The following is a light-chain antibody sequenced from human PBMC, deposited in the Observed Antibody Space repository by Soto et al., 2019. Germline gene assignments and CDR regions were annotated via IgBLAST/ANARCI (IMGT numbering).Light chain of an antibody. CDR1: QSVSSSY. Sequence: EIVMTQSPATLAVSPGERATLSCRASQSVSSSYLAWYQQKPGQAPRLLIYGASNRATGIPDRFSGSGSGTDFTLTISRLEPEDFAMYFCQQYVSSPQTFGQGTKVDIK. CDR2: GAS. V-gene: IGKV3-20*01. J-gene: IGKJ1*01. CDR3: QQYVSSPQT.